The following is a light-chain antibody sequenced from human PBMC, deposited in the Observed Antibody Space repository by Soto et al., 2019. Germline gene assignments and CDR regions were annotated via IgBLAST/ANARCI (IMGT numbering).Light chain of an antibody. V-gene: IGKV3-20*01. CDR3: QQYGSSEYA. J-gene: IGKJ2*01. Sequence: EIVLTQSPCTLSLSPGERATLSCRSSQSVHNNYLAWYQQKPAQAPRLLIYGISNRATGIPDRFSGSGSGTDFTLTISRLEPEDFAVYYCQQYGSSEYAFGQGTKLEI. CDR2: GIS. CDR1: QSVHNNY.